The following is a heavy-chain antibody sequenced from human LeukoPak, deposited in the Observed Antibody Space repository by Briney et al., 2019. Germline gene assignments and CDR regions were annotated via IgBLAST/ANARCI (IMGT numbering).Heavy chain of an antibody. Sequence: SETLSLTCTVSGGSISSSTYYWGWIRQPPGKGLEWIGSIYYGGSTYYNPSLKSRVTISVDTSKNQFSLKLSSVTAADTAVYYCARSTYYYDSSGHYSGAFDIWGQGTMVTVSS. CDR1: GGSISSSTYY. D-gene: IGHD3-22*01. CDR2: IYYGGST. CDR3: ARSTYYYDSSGHYSGAFDI. J-gene: IGHJ3*02. V-gene: IGHV4-39*07.